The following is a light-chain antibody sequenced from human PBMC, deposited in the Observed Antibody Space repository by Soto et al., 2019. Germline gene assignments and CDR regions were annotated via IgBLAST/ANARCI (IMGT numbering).Light chain of an antibody. J-gene: IGKJ4*01. CDR2: GAS. Sequence: ERVMTQSPATLSVSPGERATLSCRASQTLRRTYIAWYQQKPGHSPSVLIYGASKRATGIPPRFSGGGSGTDFSLTISSLQSEDFAVYYCQQYNKWPLTFGGGTKVDIK. CDR1: QTLRRT. CDR3: QQYNKWPLT. V-gene: IGKV3D-15*01.